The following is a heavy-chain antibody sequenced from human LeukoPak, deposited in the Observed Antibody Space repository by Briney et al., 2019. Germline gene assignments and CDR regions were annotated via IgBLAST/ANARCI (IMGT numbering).Heavy chain of an antibody. J-gene: IGHJ5*02. CDR1: GFSFRSYW. Sequence: GGSLRLSCAASGFSFRSYWMHWVRQAPGKGLVWISRINSDESTRSYADAVKGRVTISRDNAKNTVYLQMNSLRAEDTAVYYCAKLLRPTTESLYCSSTNCYSAPLGPWGQGTLVTVSS. V-gene: IGHV3-74*01. CDR2: INSDESTR. D-gene: IGHD2-2*02. CDR3: AKLLRPTTESLYCSSTNCYSAPLGP.